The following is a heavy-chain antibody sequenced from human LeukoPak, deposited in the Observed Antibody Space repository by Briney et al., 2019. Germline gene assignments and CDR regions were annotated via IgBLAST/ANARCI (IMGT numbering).Heavy chain of an antibody. CDR1: GFTFSSYG. D-gene: IGHD5-12*01. CDR2: INDSGGRT. V-gene: IGHV3-23*01. J-gene: IGHJ4*02. Sequence: GGSLRLSCAASGFTFSSYGMGWVRQAPGKGLEWVSTINDSGGRTYYADSVKGRFTISRDNSKNTLDLQMNSLRAEDTAVNYCAKLIPYSGWPFDYWGQGTMVTVSS. CDR3: AKLIPYSGWPFDY.